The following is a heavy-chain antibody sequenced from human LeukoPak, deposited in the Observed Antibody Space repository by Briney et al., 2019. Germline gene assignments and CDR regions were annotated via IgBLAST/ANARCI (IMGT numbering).Heavy chain of an antibody. D-gene: IGHD6-13*01. J-gene: IGHJ6*03. Sequence: PGGSLRLSCAASGFTFSSYGMHWVRQAPGKGLEWVAVISSDGSNKYYADSVKGRFTISRDNSKNTLYLQMNSLRAEDTAVYYCAKDQSSGTPHFYYYYMDVWGKGTTVTVSS. CDR3: AKDQSSGTPHFYYYYMDV. CDR2: ISSDGSNK. V-gene: IGHV3-30*18. CDR1: GFTFSSYG.